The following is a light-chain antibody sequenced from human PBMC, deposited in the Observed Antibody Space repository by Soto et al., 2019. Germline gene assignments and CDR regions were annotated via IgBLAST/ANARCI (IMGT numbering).Light chain of an antibody. CDR3: MQSVQIPQT. CDR1: QSLLHSNGYNY. Sequence: DLVMTQSPLSLPVTPGEPASISCRSSQSLLHSNGYNYLDWYLQKPGQSPQLLIYLGSNRASGVPDRFSGSGSGTDFTLKISRVEAEDVGVYYSMQSVQIPQTFGQGTKLEIK. J-gene: IGKJ2*01. CDR2: LGS. V-gene: IGKV2-28*01.